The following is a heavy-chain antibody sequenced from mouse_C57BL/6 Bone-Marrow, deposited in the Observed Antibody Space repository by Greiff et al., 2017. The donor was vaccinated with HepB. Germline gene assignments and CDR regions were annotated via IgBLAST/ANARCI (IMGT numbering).Heavy chain of an antibody. Sequence: VQLKESGPELVKPGASVKMSCKASGYTFTDYNMHWVKQSHGKSLEWIGYINPNNGGTSYNQKFKGKATLTVNKSSSTAYMELRSLTSEDSAVYYCARKDYYGGYFDVWGTGTTVTVSS. CDR1: GYTFTDYN. J-gene: IGHJ1*03. CDR2: INPNNGGT. D-gene: IGHD1-1*01. CDR3: ARKDYYGGYFDV. V-gene: IGHV1-22*01.